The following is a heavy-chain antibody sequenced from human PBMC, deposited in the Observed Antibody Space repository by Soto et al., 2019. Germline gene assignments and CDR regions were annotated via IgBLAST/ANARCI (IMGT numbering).Heavy chain of an antibody. J-gene: IGHJ6*02. D-gene: IGHD3-3*01. V-gene: IGHV1-2*02. CDR3: AREVYDFWSGYYEDYYYYGMDV. Sequence: PSVKVSCKASGYTFTGYYMHWVRQAPGQGLEWMGWINPNSGGTNYAQKFQGRVTMTRDTSISTAYMELSRLRSDDTAVYYCAREVYDFWSGYYEDYYYYGMDVWGQGTTVTVSS. CDR2: INPNSGGT. CDR1: GYTFTGYY.